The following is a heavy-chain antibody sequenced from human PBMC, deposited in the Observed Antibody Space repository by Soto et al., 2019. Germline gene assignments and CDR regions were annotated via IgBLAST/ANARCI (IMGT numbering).Heavy chain of an antibody. J-gene: IGHJ4*02. Sequence: QVQLQESGPGLVKPSQTLSLTCTVSGGSISSGGYYWSWIRQHPGKGLEWIGYIYYSGSTYYNPSPKSRVTISVDTSKNQFSLKLSSVTAADTAVYYCARGGMAAAGLRYFDYWGQGTLVTVSS. V-gene: IGHV4-31*03. CDR2: IYYSGST. D-gene: IGHD6-13*01. CDR3: ARGGMAAAGLRYFDY. CDR1: GGSISSGGYY.